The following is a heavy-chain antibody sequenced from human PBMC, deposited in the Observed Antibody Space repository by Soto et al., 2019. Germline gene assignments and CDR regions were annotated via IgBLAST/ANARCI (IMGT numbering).Heavy chain of an antibody. CDR1: GGSISSSNW. V-gene: IGHV4-4*02. Sequence: SETLSLTCAVSGGSISSSNWWSWVRQPPGKGLEWIGEIYHSGSTNYNPSLKSRVTISVDKSKNLFSLKLSSVTAAVTAVYYCARVLGNDAFDIWGQGTMVTVS. CDR3: ARVLGNDAFDI. J-gene: IGHJ3*02. CDR2: IYHSGST. D-gene: IGHD3-3*02.